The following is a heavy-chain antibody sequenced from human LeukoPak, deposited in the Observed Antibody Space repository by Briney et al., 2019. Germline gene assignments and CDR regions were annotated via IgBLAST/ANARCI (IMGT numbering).Heavy chain of an antibody. D-gene: IGHD3-9*01. CDR2: ISGSGGST. V-gene: IGHV3-23*01. CDR1: GFTFSSYA. Sequence: PGGSLRLSCAASGFTFSSYAMSWVRQAPGKGLEWVSAISGSGGSTYYADSVKGRFTISRDNSKNTLYLQMNSLRAEDTAVYYCAKDQEAHYDILTGYYPDYWGQGTLVTVSS. J-gene: IGHJ4*02. CDR3: AKDQEAHYDILTGYYPDY.